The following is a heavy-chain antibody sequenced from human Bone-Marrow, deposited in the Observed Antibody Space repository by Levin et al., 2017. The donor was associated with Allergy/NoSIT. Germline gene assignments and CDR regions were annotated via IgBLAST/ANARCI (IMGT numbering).Heavy chain of an antibody. V-gene: IGHV3-23*01. D-gene: IGHD2-2*01. J-gene: IGHJ5*02. CDR2: ISGSGDST. CDR3: ATEIALESQCSTTSCLGWSDA. Sequence: PGGSLRLSCALSGFTFSFYAMTWVRQAPGKGLEWVSSISGSGDSTYYADSVKGRFTISRDNSRNIVYLQMKSLRAEDTAIYYCATEIALESQCSTTSCLGWSDAWGQGTLVTVSS. CDR1: GFTFSFYA.